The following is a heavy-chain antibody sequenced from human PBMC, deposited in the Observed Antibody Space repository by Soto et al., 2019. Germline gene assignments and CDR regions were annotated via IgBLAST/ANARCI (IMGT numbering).Heavy chain of an antibody. J-gene: IGHJ5*02. CDR3: VRGTIVGANFTS. Sequence: PVGSGRISCAASGFTFPSYDMNCVRQAPGKWLEWLSYISSSGDTKNYADSVQGRFTVSRDGAKNSLYLQMNSLRTEHTAVYYCVRGTIVGANFTSWGQGTLVTVSS. D-gene: IGHD1-26*01. CDR1: GFTFPSYD. V-gene: IGHV3-48*03. CDR2: ISSSGDTK.